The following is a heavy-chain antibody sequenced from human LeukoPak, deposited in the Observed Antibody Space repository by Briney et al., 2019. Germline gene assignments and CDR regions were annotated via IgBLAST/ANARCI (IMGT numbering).Heavy chain of an antibody. J-gene: IGHJ4*02. CDR2: IKPDGSGK. CDR3: VRLGDSSGYYDY. Sequence: PGGSLRLSCAASGFTFSPYWMSWVRQAPGKGLEWVASIKPDGSGKSYVDSVRGRFTISRDNAKNALYLQLNSLRAEDTAVYVCVRLGDSSGYYDYWGQGTLVTVSS. CDR1: GFTFSPYW. D-gene: IGHD3-22*01. V-gene: IGHV3-7*01.